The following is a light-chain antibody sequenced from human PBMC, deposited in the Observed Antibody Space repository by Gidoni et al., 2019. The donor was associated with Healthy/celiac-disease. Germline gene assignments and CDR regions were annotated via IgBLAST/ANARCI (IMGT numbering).Light chain of an antibody. V-gene: IGKV3-15*01. CDR2: GAS. CDR3: QQYNNWPRT. CDR1: QSVSSN. Sequence: EIVMPPSPATLSGSPVERATLSCRASQSVSSNLAWYQQKPGQAPRLLIYGASTRATGIPARFSGSGSGTEFTLTISSLQSEDFAVYYGQQYNNWPRTFGQGTKVEIK. J-gene: IGKJ1*01.